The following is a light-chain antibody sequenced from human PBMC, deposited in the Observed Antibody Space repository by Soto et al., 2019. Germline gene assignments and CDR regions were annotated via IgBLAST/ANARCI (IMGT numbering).Light chain of an antibody. CDR1: SSDVGAYNY. J-gene: IGLJ1*01. CDR3: SSYTSSTRV. V-gene: IGLV2-14*01. Sequence: QSALTQPASVSGSLGQSITISCTGTSSDVGAYNYVSWYQQHPGTAPKLLICGVSDRPSGVSNRFSGSKSGNTASLTISGLQAEDEATYYCSSYTSSTRVFCTGTRSPS. CDR2: GVS.